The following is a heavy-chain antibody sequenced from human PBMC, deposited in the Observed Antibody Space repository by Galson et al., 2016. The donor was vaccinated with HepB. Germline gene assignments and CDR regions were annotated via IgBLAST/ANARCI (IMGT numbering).Heavy chain of an antibody. CDR2: IYDSGGT. J-gene: IGHJ6*02. CDR3: VRGNDSTSYYYYGMDV. D-gene: IGHD2-2*01. CDR1: GDSISESW. V-gene: IGHV4-59*01. Sequence: ETLSLTCAVSGDSISESWWSWIRQPPGKGLEWIGYIYDSGGTKYNPSLKNRVTISLDTSKNQFSLKLSSVTAADTAVYYCVRGNDSTSYYYYGMDVWGQGITVTVSS.